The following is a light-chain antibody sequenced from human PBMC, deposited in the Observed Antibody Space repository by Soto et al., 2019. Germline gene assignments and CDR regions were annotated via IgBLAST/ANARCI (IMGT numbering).Light chain of an antibody. CDR3: QQYGSSPPTWT. CDR1: QSVSSSY. V-gene: IGKV3-20*01. CDR2: GAS. J-gene: IGKJ1*01. Sequence: EIVLTQSPGTLSLSPGERATLSCRASQSVSSSYLAWYQQKPGQAPRLLIYGASSRATGIPDRFSGSGSGTDFTLTISRLEPEDFAVYYCQQYGSSPPTWTFGHGTKVDIK.